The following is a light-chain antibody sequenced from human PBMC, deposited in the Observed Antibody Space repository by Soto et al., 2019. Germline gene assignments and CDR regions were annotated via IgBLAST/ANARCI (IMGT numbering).Light chain of an antibody. CDR1: QGIRND. J-gene: IGKJ1*01. CDR3: QQFKSGTWT. Sequence: IQMTQSPSTLSGSVGDRVTITCRASQGIRNDLGWYQQKPGKAPKLLIYATSSLQSGVPSRFSGSGSGTEFILTINGLQPDDFATYFCQQFKSGTWTFGQGTKVDIK. CDR2: ATS. V-gene: IGKV1-6*01.